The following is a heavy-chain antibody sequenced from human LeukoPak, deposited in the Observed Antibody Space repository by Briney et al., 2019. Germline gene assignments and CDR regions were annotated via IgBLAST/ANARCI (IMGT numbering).Heavy chain of an antibody. V-gene: IGHV2-70*11. J-gene: IGHJ4*02. CDR2: SDWDDDI. CDR1: RFSLRTGGMC. Sequence: SGPTLVNPTQTLTLPCTFSRFSLRTGGMCVSWIRQHPGKPLEWLARSDWDDDIYYSTSLKTRLTISKYTSNNQEVLTMTNMNPVDTATYYCARHYPGGSYYYFDFWCQGTLVTVSA. D-gene: IGHD3-10*01. CDR3: ARHYPGGSYYYFDF.